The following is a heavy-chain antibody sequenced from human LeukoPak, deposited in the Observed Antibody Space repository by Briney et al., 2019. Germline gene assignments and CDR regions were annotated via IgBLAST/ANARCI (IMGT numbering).Heavy chain of an antibody. Sequence: PSQTLSLTCTVSGASISSGDSYWSWIRQPPGKGLEWIGYIYYSGSTYNNPSLRSRLIISVDTSKNQFSLRLSSVTAADTAVYYCARWQQWLRYYFDYWGQGTLVTVSS. CDR1: GASISSGDSY. V-gene: IGHV4-30-4*01. CDR3: ARWQQWLRYYFDY. J-gene: IGHJ4*02. CDR2: IYYSGST. D-gene: IGHD6-19*01.